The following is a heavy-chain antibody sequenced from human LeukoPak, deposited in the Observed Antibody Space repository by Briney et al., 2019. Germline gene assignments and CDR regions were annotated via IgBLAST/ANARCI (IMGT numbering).Heavy chain of an antibody. CDR1: GFTFSSYS. CDR3: VRRPVAAAVLDY. CDR2: ISSSSSYI. J-gene: IGHJ4*02. D-gene: IGHD6-13*01. V-gene: IGHV3-21*01. Sequence: GGSLRLSCAASGFTFSSYSMNWARQAPGKGLEWVSSISSSSSYIYYADSVKGRFTISRDNAKNSLYLQMNSLRAEDTAVYYCVRRPVAAAVLDYWGQGTLVTVSS.